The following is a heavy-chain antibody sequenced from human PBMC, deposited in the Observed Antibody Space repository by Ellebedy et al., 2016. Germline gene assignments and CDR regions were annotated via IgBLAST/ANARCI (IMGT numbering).Heavy chain of an antibody. D-gene: IGHD5-12*01. J-gene: IGHJ3*02. V-gene: IGHV3-23*03. CDR2: IYSGGST. CDR1: GFTFSSYA. CDR3: AKGDIVDGAFDI. Sequence: GESLKISXAASGFTFSSYAMSWVRQAPGKGLEWVSVIYSGGSTYYADSVKGRFTISRDNSKNTLYLQMNSLRAEDTAVYYCAKGDIVDGAFDIWGQGTMVTVSS.